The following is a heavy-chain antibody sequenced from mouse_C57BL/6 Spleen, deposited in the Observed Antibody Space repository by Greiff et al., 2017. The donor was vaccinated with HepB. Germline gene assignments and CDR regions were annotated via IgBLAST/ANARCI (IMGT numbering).Heavy chain of an antibody. J-gene: IGHJ3*01. CDR2: IYPGSGNT. CDR3: ARWGNFAY. V-gene: IGHV1-76*01. Sequence: VQLQQSGAELVRPGASVKLSCKASGYTFTDYYINWVKQRPGQGLEWIARIYPGSGNTYYNEKFKGKATLTAEKSSSTAYMQLSSLTSEDSAVYFCARWGNFAYWGQGTLVTVSA. CDR1: GYTFTDYY.